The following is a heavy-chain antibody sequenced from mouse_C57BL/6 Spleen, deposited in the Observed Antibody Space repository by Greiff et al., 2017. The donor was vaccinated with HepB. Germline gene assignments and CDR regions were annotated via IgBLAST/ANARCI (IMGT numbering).Heavy chain of an antibody. V-gene: IGHV1-50*01. CDR2: IDPSDSYT. Sequence: QVHVKQPGAELVKPGASVKLSCKASGYTFTSYWMQWVKQRPGQGLEWIGEIDPSDSYTNYNQKFKGKATLTVDTSSSTAYMQLSSLTSEDSAVYYCARGLGSDYYAMDYWGQGTSVTVSS. CDR1: GYTFTSYW. CDR3: ARGLGSDYYAMDY. D-gene: IGHD4-1*01. J-gene: IGHJ4*01.